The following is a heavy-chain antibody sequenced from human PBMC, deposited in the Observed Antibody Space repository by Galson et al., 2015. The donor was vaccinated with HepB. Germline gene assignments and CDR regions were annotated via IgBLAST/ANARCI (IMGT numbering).Heavy chain of an antibody. J-gene: IGHJ6*02. CDR3: ARDLWGFVMDV. D-gene: IGHD2-21*01. CDR1: GFTFSDYY. CDR2: ISSSSRYT. Sequence: SLRLSCAVSGFTFSDYYMSWVRQAPGKGLEWVSYISSSSRYTDYADSVQGRFTISRDSAKNSLYLQMNSLRVEDTAVYYCARDLWGFVMDVWGQGTTVIVSS. V-gene: IGHV3-11*06.